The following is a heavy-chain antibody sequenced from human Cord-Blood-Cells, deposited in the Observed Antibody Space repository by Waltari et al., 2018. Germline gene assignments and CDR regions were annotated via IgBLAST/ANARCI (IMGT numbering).Heavy chain of an antibody. J-gene: IGHJ4*01. CDR2: INHSGRT. CDR3: ARGDHARVPEQLVCGY. CDR1: GGSFSGYY. Sequence: QVQLQQWGAGLLKPSETLSLTCAVYGGSFSGYYWSWIRQPPGKGLEWIGEINHSGRTKYNPANESRVTISVDPSKNQFSMELSAGTAAVTAVYFCARGDHARVPEQLVCGYWGHGTLVTVAS. V-gene: IGHV4-34*01. D-gene: IGHD6-13*01.